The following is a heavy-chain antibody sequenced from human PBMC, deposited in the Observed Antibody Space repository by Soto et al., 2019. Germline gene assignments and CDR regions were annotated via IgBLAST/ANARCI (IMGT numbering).Heavy chain of an antibody. D-gene: IGHD2-2*01. J-gene: IGHJ6*02. CDR3: ARLGGDCISTSCYPTDQYGMDV. V-gene: IGHV5-51*01. Sequence: PGESLKISCKGSGYSFTSYWIGWVRQMPGKGLEWMGIIYPGDSDTRYSPSFQGQVTISADKSISTAYLQWSSLKASDTAMYYCARLGGDCISTSCYPTDQYGMDVWGQGTTVTVSS. CDR1: GYSFTSYW. CDR2: IYPGDSDT.